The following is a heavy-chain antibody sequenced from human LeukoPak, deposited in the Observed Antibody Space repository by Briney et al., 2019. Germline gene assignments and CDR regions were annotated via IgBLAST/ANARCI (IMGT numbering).Heavy chain of an antibody. CDR3: AKDQDSSWYINWFDP. Sequence: PRGSLRLSCAASGFTFSSYAMSWVRQAPGKGLEWVSAISGSGGSTYYADSVKGRFTISRDNSKNTLYLQMNSLRAEDTAVYYCAKDQDSSWYINWFDPWGQGTLVTVSS. CDR2: ISGSGGST. D-gene: IGHD6-13*01. V-gene: IGHV3-23*01. CDR1: GFTFSSYA. J-gene: IGHJ5*02.